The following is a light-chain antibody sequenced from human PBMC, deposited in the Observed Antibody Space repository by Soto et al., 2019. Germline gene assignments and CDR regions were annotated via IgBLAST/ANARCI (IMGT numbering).Light chain of an antibody. CDR1: QSVSSD. J-gene: IGKJ4*01. CDR2: GAS. Sequence: EIVLTQSPATLSLSPGERATLSCRTSQSVSSDHLAWYQQKSGQAPRLLIYGASNRATGIPARFSGSGSGTDFTLTITSLQVEDFAVYFCQQYENWPPVTFGGGTKVDI. V-gene: IGKV3D-15*01. CDR3: QQYENWPPVT.